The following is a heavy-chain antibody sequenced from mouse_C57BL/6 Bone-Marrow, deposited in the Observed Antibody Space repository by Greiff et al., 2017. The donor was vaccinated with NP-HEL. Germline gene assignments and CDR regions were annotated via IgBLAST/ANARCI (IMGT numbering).Heavy chain of an antibody. J-gene: IGHJ2*01. CDR2: INPYNGGT. Sequence: EVQLQQSGPVLVKPGASVKMSCKASGYTFTDYYMNWVKQSHGKSLEWIGVINPYNGGTSYNQKFKGKATLTVDKSSSTAYIELNSLTSEDSAVYYCARDGYYGTGTWFDYWGQGTTLTVSS. CDR1: GYTFTDYY. CDR3: ARDGYYGTGTWFDY. V-gene: IGHV1-19*01. D-gene: IGHD2-3*01.